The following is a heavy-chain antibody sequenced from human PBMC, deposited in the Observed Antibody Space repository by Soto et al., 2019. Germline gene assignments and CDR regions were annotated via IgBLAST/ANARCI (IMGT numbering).Heavy chain of an antibody. J-gene: IGHJ6*02. D-gene: IGHD4-17*01. CDR3: ARGHYGDTPYGMDV. CDR1: GGTFSSYA. Sequence: QVQLVQSGAEVKKPGSSVKVSCKASGGTFSSYAISWVRQAPGQGLEWMGGIIPIFGTANYAQKFQGRVKLTADESTSTAYMELSSLRSGGTAVYCCARGHYGDTPYGMDVWGQGTTVTVSS. V-gene: IGHV1-69*12. CDR2: IIPIFGTA.